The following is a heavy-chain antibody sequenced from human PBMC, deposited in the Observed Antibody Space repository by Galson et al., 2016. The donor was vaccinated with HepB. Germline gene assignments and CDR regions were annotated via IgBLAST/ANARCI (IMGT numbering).Heavy chain of an antibody. V-gene: IGHV3-7*04. CDR3: ARAQWRQARRAAYFDY. CDR2: IKRDGSKI. J-gene: IGHJ4*02. Sequence: SLRLSCAASGFTFSDYWMNWVRQAPGQGLEWVANIKRDGSKIYYVDSVKGRFTISRDNFQNSLFLQMNSLRAEDTAVYYCARAQWRQARRAAYFDYWGQGALVTVSS. D-gene: IGHD5-18*01. CDR1: GFTFSDYW.